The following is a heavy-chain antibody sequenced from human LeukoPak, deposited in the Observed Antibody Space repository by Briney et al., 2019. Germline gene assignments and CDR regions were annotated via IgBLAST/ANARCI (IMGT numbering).Heavy chain of an antibody. Sequence: GGSLRLSCTASGFAFGDYAMSWFRQAPGKGLEWVGFIRSKVYGGTTEYAASVKGRFTISRDDSKSIAYLQMNSLKSEDTAVYYCVRYSGDADYWGQGTLVTVSS. CDR2: IRSKVYGGTT. CDR1: GFAFGDYA. D-gene: IGHD5-12*01. J-gene: IGHJ4*02. V-gene: IGHV3-49*03. CDR3: VRYSGDADY.